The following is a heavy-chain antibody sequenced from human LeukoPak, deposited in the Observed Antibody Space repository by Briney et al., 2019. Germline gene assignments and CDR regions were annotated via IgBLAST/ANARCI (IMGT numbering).Heavy chain of an antibody. CDR3: ATGRAAHLFDF. CDR1: GFTFSTHW. V-gene: IGHV3-7*01. D-gene: IGHD6-6*01. J-gene: IGHJ4*02. Sequence: GGSLRLSCAASGFTFSTHWMIWLRQAPGKGLEWVANVKQDGSEKYYVDSVKGRFTISRVNAKNSLYLQMNSLRAEDTAVYYCATGRAAHLFDFWGQGTLVTVSS. CDR2: VKQDGSEK.